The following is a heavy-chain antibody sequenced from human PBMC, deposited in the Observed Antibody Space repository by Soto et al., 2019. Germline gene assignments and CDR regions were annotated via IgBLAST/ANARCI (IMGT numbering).Heavy chain of an antibody. Sequence: PGGSLRLSCAASGFTFSSYAMSWVRQAPGKGLEWVSAISGSGGSTYYADSVKGRFTISRDNSKKTLYLKMNSLRAEDMSVFYCAKEKIVVVPAVSAFDIWGQGTMVTVSS. D-gene: IGHD2-2*01. CDR3: AKEKIVVVPAVSAFDI. CDR2: ISGSGGST. J-gene: IGHJ3*02. V-gene: IGHV3-23*01. CDR1: GFTFSSYA.